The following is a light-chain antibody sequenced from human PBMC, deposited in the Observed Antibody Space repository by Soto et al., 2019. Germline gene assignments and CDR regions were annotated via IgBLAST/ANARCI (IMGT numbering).Light chain of an antibody. CDR3: SSYTSSSTNRV. CDR1: SSDVGDYNC. V-gene: IGLV2-14*01. CDR2: EVS. Sequence: QSALTQPASVSGSPGQSITISCTGTSSDVGDYNCVSWYQQHPGKAPKLMIYEVSNRPSGVSNRFSGSKSGNTASLTISGLQAEDEAEYYCSSYTSSSTNRVFGGGTKLTVL. J-gene: IGLJ3*02.